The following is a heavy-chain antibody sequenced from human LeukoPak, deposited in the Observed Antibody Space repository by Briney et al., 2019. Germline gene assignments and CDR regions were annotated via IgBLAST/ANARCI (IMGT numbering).Heavy chain of an antibody. V-gene: IGHV4-34*01. CDR2: INHSGST. D-gene: IGHD3-10*01. CDR1: GGSFSGYY. CDR3: ARGKGQVTMVRGVIRWFDP. Sequence: PSETLSLTCAVYGGSFSGYYWSWIRQPPGKGLEWIGEINHSGSTNYNPSLKSRVTISVDTSKNQFSLKLSSVTAADTAVYCCARGKGQVTMVRGVIRWFDPWGQGTLVTVSS. J-gene: IGHJ5*02.